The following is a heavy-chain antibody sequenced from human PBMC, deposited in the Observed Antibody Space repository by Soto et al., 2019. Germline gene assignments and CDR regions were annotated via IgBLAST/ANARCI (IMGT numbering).Heavy chain of an antibody. J-gene: IGHJ4*02. CDR1: GYTFTSYY. Sequence: QVQLVQSGAEVKKPGASVEVSCKASGYTFTSYYMHWVRQAPGEGLEWMGIINPSRGSTSYAQKFQGRVTMTRDTSTSTVYMELSSLRSEDTAVYCCARDYDIFDDWGQGTLVTVSS. D-gene: IGHD3-9*01. CDR2: INPSRGST. CDR3: ARDYDIFDD. V-gene: IGHV1-46*01.